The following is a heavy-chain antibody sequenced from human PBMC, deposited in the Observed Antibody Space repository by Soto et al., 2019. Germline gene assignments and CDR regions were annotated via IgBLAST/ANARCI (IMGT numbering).Heavy chain of an antibody. CDR1: GFTFSSYS. V-gene: IGHV3-48*01. J-gene: IGHJ5*02. Sequence: EVQLVESGGGLVQPGGSLRLSCAASGFTFSSYSMNWVRQAPGKGLEWVSYISSSSSTIYYADSVKGRFTISRDNAKNSLDLQMNSLRAEDTDVYYWARHPERIAESGGFDPWGQGSLVTVSS. CDR3: ARHPERIAESGGFDP. CDR2: ISSSSSTI. D-gene: IGHD2-15*01.